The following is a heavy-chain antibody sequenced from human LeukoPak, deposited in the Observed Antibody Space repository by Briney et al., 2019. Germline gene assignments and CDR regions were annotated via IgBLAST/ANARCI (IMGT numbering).Heavy chain of an antibody. CDR1: GFTFSSYSMN. CDR2: IYYSGST. D-gene: IGHD3-9*01. CDR3: ARLYYDILTGYYYNWFDP. V-gene: IGHV4-39*01. J-gene: IGHJ5*02. Sequence: GSLRLSCAASGFTFSSYSMNWVRQAPGKGLEWIGSIYYSGSTYYNPSLKSRVTISVDTSKNQFSLKLSSVTAADTAVYYCARLYYDILTGYYYNWFDPWGQGTLVTVSS.